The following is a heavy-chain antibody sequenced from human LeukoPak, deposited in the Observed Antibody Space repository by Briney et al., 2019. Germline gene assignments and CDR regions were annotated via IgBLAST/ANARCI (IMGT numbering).Heavy chain of an antibody. CDR1: GFTFSSYW. Sequence: GGSLRLSCAASGFTFSSYWMSWVRQAPGKGLGWVANIKQDGSEKYYVDSVKGRFTISRDNAKNSLYLQMNSLRAEDAAVYYCARRKTSGSYEKYYFDYWGQGTLVTVSS. J-gene: IGHJ4*02. CDR2: IKQDGSEK. CDR3: ARRKTSGSYEKYYFDY. V-gene: IGHV3-7*03. D-gene: IGHD1-26*01.